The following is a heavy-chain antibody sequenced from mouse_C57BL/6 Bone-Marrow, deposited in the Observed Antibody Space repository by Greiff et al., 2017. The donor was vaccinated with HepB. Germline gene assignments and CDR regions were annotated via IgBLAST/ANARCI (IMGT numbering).Heavy chain of an antibody. CDR2: ISDGGSYT. J-gene: IGHJ2*01. Sequence: EVHLVESGGGLVKPGGSLKLSCAASGFTFSSYAMSWVRQTPEKRLEWVATISDGGSYTYYPDNVKGRFTISRDNAKNNLYLQMSHLKSEDTAMYYCAREGVWSPYFDYWGQGTTLTVSS. V-gene: IGHV5-4*01. CDR3: AREGVWSPYFDY. CDR1: GFTFSSYA. D-gene: IGHD2-10*02.